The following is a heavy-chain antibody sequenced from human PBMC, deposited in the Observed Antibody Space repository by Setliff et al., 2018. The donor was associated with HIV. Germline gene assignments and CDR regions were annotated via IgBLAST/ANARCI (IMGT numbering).Heavy chain of an antibody. CDR2: IYHSGST. V-gene: IGHV4-38-2*01. D-gene: IGHD5-12*01. CDR1: GSSISSGYY. Sequence: PSETLSLTCAVSGSSISSGYYWGWIRQPPGKELEWIGTIYHSGSTYYNPSLKSRVTISVDTSKNKFSLKLSSVTAADTAVYYCARGGATINYNYYYMDVWGKGTTVTVSS. J-gene: IGHJ6*03. CDR3: ARGGATINYNYYYMDV.